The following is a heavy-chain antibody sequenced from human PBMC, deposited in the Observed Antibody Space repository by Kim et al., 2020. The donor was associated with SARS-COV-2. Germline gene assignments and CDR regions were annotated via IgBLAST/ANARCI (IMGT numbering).Heavy chain of an antibody. Sequence: ASVKVSCRASGYTFSDYYMHWVRQAPGQGLEWMGIITPDGDSTNYTQRSQGRVTMTRDTSTSTVYLELSSLRSDDTAVYYCVRADHGQHFDYWGQGTLVTVSS. V-gene: IGHV1-46*01. CDR3: VRADHGQHFDY. CDR1: GYTFSDYY. J-gene: IGHJ4*02. CDR2: ITPDGDST.